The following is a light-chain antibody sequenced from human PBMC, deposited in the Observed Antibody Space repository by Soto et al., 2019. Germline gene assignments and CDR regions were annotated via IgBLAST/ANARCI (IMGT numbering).Light chain of an antibody. Sequence: EIVLTQSPGTLSLSTGERATLSCRASQSVSSSYLAWYQQKPGQAPRLLIYGASSRATGIPDRFSGSGSGTDFTLTISRLEPEDFAMYYCQQYGSSPWTFGQGTKVEIK. J-gene: IGKJ1*01. CDR1: QSVSSSY. CDR3: QQYGSSPWT. CDR2: GAS. V-gene: IGKV3-20*01.